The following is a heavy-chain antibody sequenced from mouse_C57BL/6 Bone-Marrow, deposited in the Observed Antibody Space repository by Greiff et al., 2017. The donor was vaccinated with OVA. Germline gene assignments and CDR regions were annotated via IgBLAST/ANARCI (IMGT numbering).Heavy chain of an antibody. V-gene: IGHV1-53*01. D-gene: IGHD1-1*01. J-gene: IGHJ1*03. CDR2: INPSNGGT. CDR1: GYTFTSYW. Sequence: VQLQQPGTELVKPGASVKLSCKASGYTFTSYWMHWVKQRPGQGLEWIGNINPSNGGTNYNEKFKSKATLTVDKSSSTAYMQLSSLTSEDSAVYYCARTTTVVYWYFDVWGTGTTVTVSS. CDR3: ARTTTVVYWYFDV.